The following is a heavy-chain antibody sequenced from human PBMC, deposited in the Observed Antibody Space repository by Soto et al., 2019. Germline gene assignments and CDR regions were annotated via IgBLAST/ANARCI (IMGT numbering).Heavy chain of an antibody. J-gene: IGHJ6*02. CDR1: GGSISSYY. D-gene: IGHD2-2*01. CDR3: ARVSIVVVPVYGMDV. Sequence: SETLSLTCTVSGGSISSYYWSWIRQPPGKGLEWIGYIYYSGGTNYNPSLKSRVTISVDTSKNQFSLKLSSVTAADTAVYYCARVSIVVVPVYGMDVWGQGTTVTVSS. CDR2: IYYSGGT. V-gene: IGHV4-59*01.